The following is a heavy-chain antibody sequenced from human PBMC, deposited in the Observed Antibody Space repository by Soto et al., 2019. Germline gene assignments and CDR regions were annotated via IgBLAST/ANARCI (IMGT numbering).Heavy chain of an antibody. CDR1: GYTFNTYG. CDR3: ARSRGGGGYYFDY. D-gene: IGHD2-15*01. CDR2: ISAYNGNT. J-gene: IGHJ4*02. V-gene: IGHV1-18*01. Sequence: ASVKVSCKASGYTFNTYGITWVRQAPGQGLEWMGWISAYNGNTNYAQKLQGRVTMTTDTSTTTAYMELRSLRSDDTAVYYCARSRGGGGYYFDYWGQGTLVTVSS.